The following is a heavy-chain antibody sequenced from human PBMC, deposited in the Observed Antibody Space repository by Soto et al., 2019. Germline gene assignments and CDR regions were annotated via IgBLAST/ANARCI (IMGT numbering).Heavy chain of an antibody. CDR2: IYHSGST. V-gene: IGHV4-4*02. Sequence: SETLSLTCAVSGGSISSSNWWSWVRQPPGKGLEWIGYIYHSGSTNYSPSLKSRVTISVDTSKNQFSLKLSSVTAADTAVYYCARNIAAFPPNDAFDIWGQGTMVTVSS. J-gene: IGHJ3*02. CDR1: GGSISSSNW. CDR3: ARNIAAFPPNDAFDI. D-gene: IGHD6-13*01.